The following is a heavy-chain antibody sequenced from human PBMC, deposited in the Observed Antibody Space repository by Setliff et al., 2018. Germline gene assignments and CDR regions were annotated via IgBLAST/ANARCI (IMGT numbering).Heavy chain of an antibody. J-gene: IGHJ6*02. CDR2: ISGSGGST. Sequence: QAGGSLRLSCTASGFTFGDYAMSWVRQAPGKGLEWVSAISGSGGSTYYADSVKGRFTISRDNSKNTLYLQMNSLRAEDTAVYYCARYLPLDNYYYYGMDVWGQGTTVTVSS. CDR1: GFTFGDYA. CDR3: ARYLPLDNYYYYGMDV. D-gene: IGHD2-2*02. V-gene: IGHV3-23*01.